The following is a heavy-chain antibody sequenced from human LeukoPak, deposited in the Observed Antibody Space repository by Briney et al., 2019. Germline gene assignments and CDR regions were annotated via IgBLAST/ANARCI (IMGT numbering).Heavy chain of an antibody. CDR2: ISGSGGST. V-gene: IGHV3-23*01. D-gene: IGHD6-19*01. CDR1: GLTFSSYA. Sequence: PGGSLRLSCAASGLTFSSYAMSWVRQAPGKGLEWVSAISGSGGSTYYADSVKGRFTISRDNSKNTLYLQMNSLRAEDTAVYYCAKAPTGYSSGWGGYYFDYWGQGTLVTVSS. CDR3: AKAPTGYSSGWGGYYFDY. J-gene: IGHJ4*02.